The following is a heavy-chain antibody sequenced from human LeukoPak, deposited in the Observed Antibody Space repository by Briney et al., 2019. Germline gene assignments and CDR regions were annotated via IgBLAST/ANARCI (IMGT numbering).Heavy chain of an antibody. Sequence: PLETLSLTCTVSGGSISSYYWSWIRQPPGKGLEWIGYIYYSGSTNYNPSLKSRVTISVDTSKNQFSLKLSSVTAADTAVYYCARDVLWFSNNWFDPWGQGTLVTVSS. V-gene: IGHV4-59*01. J-gene: IGHJ5*02. CDR1: GGSISSYY. D-gene: IGHD3-10*01. CDR2: IYYSGST. CDR3: ARDVLWFSNNWFDP.